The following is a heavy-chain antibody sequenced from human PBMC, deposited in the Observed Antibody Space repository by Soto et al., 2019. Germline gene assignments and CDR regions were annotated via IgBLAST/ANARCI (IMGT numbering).Heavy chain of an antibody. D-gene: IGHD3-3*01. CDR1: GYTFTSYD. CDR2: ISAYNGNT. J-gene: IGHJ5*02. CDR3: ARDPPFWSGYYTDWFDP. Sequence: ASVKVSCKASGYTFTSYDINWVRQATGQGLEWMGWISAYNGNTNYAQKLQGRVTMTTDTSTSTAYMELRSLRSDDTAVYYCARDPPFWSGYYTDWFDPWGQGTLVTVSS. V-gene: IGHV1-18*01.